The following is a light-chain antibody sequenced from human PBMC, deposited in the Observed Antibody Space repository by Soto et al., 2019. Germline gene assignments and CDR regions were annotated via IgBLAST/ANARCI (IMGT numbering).Light chain of an antibody. J-gene: IGKJ4*01. Sequence: EIVLTQSPATLSLSPGERATLSCRASQSVGDYLGWYQQKPGQAPRLLIYDASQRATGVPARFSASGSGTAFTLTISSLDPEDFAIYYCQQREDWPRAFGGGTKVEFK. CDR1: QSVGDY. CDR3: QQREDWPRA. V-gene: IGKV3-11*01. CDR2: DAS.